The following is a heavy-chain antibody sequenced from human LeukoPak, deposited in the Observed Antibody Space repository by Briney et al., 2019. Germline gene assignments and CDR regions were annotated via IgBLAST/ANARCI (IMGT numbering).Heavy chain of an antibody. D-gene: IGHD6-13*01. CDR1: GGTFSSYA. Sequence: SVKVSCKASGGTFSSYAISWVRQAPGQGLEWMGGIIPIFGTANYAQNFQGRVTITADESTSTAYMELSSLRSEDTAVYYCARDLIPGYSSSWLYYFDYWGQGTLVTVSS. CDR2: IIPIFGTA. V-gene: IGHV1-69*01. J-gene: IGHJ4*02. CDR3: ARDLIPGYSSSWLYYFDY.